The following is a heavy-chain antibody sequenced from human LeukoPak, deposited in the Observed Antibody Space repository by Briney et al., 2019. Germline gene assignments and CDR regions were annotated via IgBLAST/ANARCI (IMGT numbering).Heavy chain of an antibody. CDR3: ARDRGNYYDSSGYPPLDY. J-gene: IGHJ4*02. D-gene: IGHD3-22*01. V-gene: IGHV3-11*04. CDR2: ISSSSSTI. CDR1: GFTFSDYY. Sequence: GGSLRLSCAASGFTFSDYYMSWIRQAPGKGLEWVSYISSSSSTIYYADSVKGRFTISRDNAKNSLYLQMNSLRAEDTAVYYCARDRGNYYDSSGYPPLDYWGQGTLVTVSS.